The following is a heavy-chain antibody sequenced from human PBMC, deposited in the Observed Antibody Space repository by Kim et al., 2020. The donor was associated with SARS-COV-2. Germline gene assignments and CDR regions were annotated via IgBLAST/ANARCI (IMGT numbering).Heavy chain of an antibody. CDR1: GFTFNSYS. V-gene: IGHV3-21*01. CDR2: ISSSSSYI. J-gene: IGHJ5*02. D-gene: IGHD3-10*01. CDR3: AREGSYCSGSYAWFDP. Sequence: GGSLRLSCAASGFTFNSYSMNWVRQAPGKGLEWVSYISSSSSYIYYADSVKGRFTISRDNAKNSLSLQMNSLRAEDTAVYYCAREGSYCSGSYAWFDPWGQGTLVTVS.